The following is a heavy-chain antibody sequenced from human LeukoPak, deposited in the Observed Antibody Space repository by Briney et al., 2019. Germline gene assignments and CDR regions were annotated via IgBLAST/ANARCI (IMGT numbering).Heavy chain of an antibody. CDR3: ARSSSTGPPDY. CDR2: IYYSGST. Sequence: SETLSLTCTVSGGSISSYYWSWIRQPPGKGLEWIGYIYYSGSTNYNPSPKSRVSISVDTSKNQFSLKLSSVTAADTAVYYCARSSSTGPPDYWGQGTLVTVSS. J-gene: IGHJ4*02. CDR1: GGSISSYY. V-gene: IGHV4-59*01. D-gene: IGHD1-14*01.